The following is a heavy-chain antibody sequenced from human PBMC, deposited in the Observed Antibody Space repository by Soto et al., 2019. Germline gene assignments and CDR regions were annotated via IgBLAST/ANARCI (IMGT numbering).Heavy chain of an antibody. CDR1: GFILSDCA. CDR2: ISSSSSVI. V-gene: IGHV3-48*01. Sequence: EVQLVESGGGLVQPGGSLRLSCATSGFILSDCAMNWVRQAPGKGLEWVSYISSSSSVIDYADSVKGRFTVSRDNARNSLYLQMNSLGAEDTAVYYCARGLSWGSNWYYYMDVWGKGTTVTVSS. J-gene: IGHJ6*03. D-gene: IGHD7-27*01. CDR3: ARGLSWGSNWYYYMDV.